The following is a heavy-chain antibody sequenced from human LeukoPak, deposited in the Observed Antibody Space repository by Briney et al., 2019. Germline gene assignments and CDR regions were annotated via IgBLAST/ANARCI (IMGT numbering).Heavy chain of an antibody. CDR2: IYYSGST. CDR1: GASFRGYY. CDR3: ARLSNYDWFAP. V-gene: IGHV4-59*08. Sequence: SETLSLTCAVYGASFRGYYWSWIRQPPGKGLEWIGYIYYSGSTNYNPSLKSRVTISADTSKNQFSLKLSSVTAADTAVYYCARLSNYDWFAPWGQGTLVAVSS. J-gene: IGHJ5*02. D-gene: IGHD3-3*01.